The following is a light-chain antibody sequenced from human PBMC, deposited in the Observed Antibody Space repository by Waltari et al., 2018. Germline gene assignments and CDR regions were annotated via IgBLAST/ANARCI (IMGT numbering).Light chain of an antibody. CDR3: CSYAGSYTWV. J-gene: IGLJ3*02. CDR2: DDN. V-gene: IGLV2-23*01. Sequence: QSALTQPASVSGSPGQSITISCTGTSSDAGNYNLVFWYQQYPGKAPKVMIYDDNRRPSGVSDRFSGSKSGNTASLTISGVQAEDEADYYCCSYAGSYTWVFGGGTKLTVL. CDR1: SSDAGNYNL.